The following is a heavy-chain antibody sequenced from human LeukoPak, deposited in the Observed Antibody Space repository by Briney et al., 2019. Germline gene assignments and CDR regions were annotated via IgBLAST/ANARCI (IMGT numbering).Heavy chain of an antibody. D-gene: IGHD3-10*01. J-gene: IGHJ4*02. Sequence: GGSLRLSCAASGFTFSSYAMHWVRQAPGKGLEWVAVISADASKKYYVDSVSGRFTISRDDSKNTVYLQMNSLRAEDTSLYYCAKGAPGGFADYWGQGTLVTVSS. CDR3: AKGAPGGFADY. CDR1: GFTFSSYA. CDR2: ISADASKK. V-gene: IGHV3-30*04.